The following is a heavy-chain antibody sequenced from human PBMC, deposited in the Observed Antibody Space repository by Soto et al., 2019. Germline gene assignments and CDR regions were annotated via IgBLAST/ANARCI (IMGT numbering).Heavy chain of an antibody. CDR2: IYYSGST. J-gene: IGHJ3*02. D-gene: IGHD3-9*01. CDR1: GGSISSGDYY. V-gene: IGHV4-30-4*01. CDR3: ATEPLTTGYLSLGAFDI. Sequence: QVQLQESGPGLVKPSQTLSLTCTVSGGSISSGDYYWSWIRQPPGKGLEWIGYIYYSGSTYYNPSLKSRVTISVDTSKNQFSLKLSSVTAADTAVYYCATEPLTTGYLSLGAFDIWGQGTMVTVSS.